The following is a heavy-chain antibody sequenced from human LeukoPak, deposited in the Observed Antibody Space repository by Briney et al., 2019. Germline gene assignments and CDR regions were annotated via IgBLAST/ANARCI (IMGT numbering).Heavy chain of an antibody. CDR1: GGSISSYY. Sequence: SETLSLTCSVSGGSISSYYWSWIRQPPGKGLEWIGYIYYSGSTNYNPSLKSRVTISVDTSKNQFSLKLSSVTAADTAVYYCARDGYSYGYDYWGQGTLVTVSS. CDR2: IYYSGST. J-gene: IGHJ4*02. CDR3: ARDGYSYGYDY. V-gene: IGHV4-59*01. D-gene: IGHD5-18*01.